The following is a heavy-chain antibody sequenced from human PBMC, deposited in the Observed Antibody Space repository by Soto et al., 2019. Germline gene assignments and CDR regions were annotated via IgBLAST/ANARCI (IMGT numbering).Heavy chain of an antibody. CDR2: ISYHGSNK. D-gene: IGHD3-3*01. CDR1: GFTFSNYA. V-gene: IGHV3-30-3*01. J-gene: IGHJ4*02. CDR3: ARDPVLSYDFWSGWYFDY. Sequence: QVPLVESGGGVVQPGRSLRLSCAASGFTFSNYAMHWVRQAPGKGLEWVAVISYHGSNKYYADSVKGRFTISRDNSTNTLYLQMNSLRAEDTAVYYCARDPVLSYDFWSGWYFDYWGQGTLVTVSS.